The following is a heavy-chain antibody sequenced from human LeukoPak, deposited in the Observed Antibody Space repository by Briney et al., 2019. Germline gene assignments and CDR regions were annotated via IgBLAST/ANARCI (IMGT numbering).Heavy chain of an antibody. CDR2: IRGDEGDK. D-gene: IGHD4-17*01. V-gene: IGHV3-7*03. CDR3: ARDVGGALDY. CDR1: GFTFRNYW. J-gene: IGHJ4*02. Sequence: GGSLRLSCTVSGFTFRNYWMAWVRQAPGKGLEWVSNIRGDEGDKNSVDSVKGRFTISRDNAKKSLYLQMNSLRVEDTAVYYCARDVGGALDYWGRGTLVTVSS.